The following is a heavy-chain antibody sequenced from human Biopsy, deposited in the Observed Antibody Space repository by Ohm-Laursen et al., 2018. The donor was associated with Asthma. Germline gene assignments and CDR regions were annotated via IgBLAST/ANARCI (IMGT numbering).Heavy chain of an antibody. D-gene: IGHD6-13*01. CDR3: ARATSTWSQSGPHYFDH. CDR2: VHSTGST. V-gene: IGHV4-59*01. J-gene: IGHJ4*02. Sequence: VTLSLTCTVSPGSINDYYWNWIRPFPGKGLEWIGYVHSTGSTRFNPSLKSRLTISVDTSVDQVSLKLTSVTAADTAVYYCARATSTWSQSGPHYFDHWGQGTLVTVSS. CDR1: PGSINDYY.